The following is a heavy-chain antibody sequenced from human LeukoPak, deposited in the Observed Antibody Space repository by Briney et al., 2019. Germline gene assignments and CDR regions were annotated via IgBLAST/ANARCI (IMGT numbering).Heavy chain of an antibody. Sequence: GGSLRLSCAASGFTFSYYWMSWVRQPPGKGLEWVADIKPDGSGQYYVDSVKGRFTVSRDNAKNSLYLQMNSLRADDTAVYFCARATRVADYWGQGTQVTVSS. CDR3: ARATRVADY. D-gene: IGHD2-15*01. CDR2: IKPDGSGQ. CDR1: GFTFSYYW. J-gene: IGHJ4*02. V-gene: IGHV3-7*04.